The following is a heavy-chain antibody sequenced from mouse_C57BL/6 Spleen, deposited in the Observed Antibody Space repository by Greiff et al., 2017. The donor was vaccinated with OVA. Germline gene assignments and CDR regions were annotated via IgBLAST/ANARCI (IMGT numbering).Heavy chain of an antibody. Sequence: VQLQQSGPELVKPGASVTIPCKASGYTFTDYNMDWVKQSHGKSLEWIGDINPNNGGTIYNKKFKGKATVTVDKSSSTAYMELSSLTSEDTAVYYCSRWLRRGFAYWGQGTLVTVSA. CDR2: INPNNGGT. CDR1: GYTFTDYN. CDR3: SRWLRRGFAY. D-gene: IGHD2-2*01. J-gene: IGHJ3*01. V-gene: IGHV1-18*01.